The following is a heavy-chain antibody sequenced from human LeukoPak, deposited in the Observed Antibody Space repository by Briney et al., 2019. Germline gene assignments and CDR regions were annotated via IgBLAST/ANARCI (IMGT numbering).Heavy chain of an antibody. CDR1: GFTFSSYW. CDR3: ARDTGGGYSCYDC. D-gene: IGHD5-18*01. Sequence: GGSLTLSCAASGFTFSSYWMTWIRQAPGKGLEWVANIKQDGSEKYYVDSVKGRFTISRDNAKNSLYLQINSLRAEDTAVYYCARDTGGGYSCYDCWGQGTLVTVSS. CDR2: IKQDGSEK. V-gene: IGHV3-7*01. J-gene: IGHJ4*02.